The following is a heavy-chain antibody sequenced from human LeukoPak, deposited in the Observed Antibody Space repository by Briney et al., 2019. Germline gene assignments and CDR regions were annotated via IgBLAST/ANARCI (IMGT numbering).Heavy chain of an antibody. CDR1: GGSISGGSYY. Sequence: SETLSLTCTVSGGSISGGSYYWSWIRQPAGKGLEWIGRIYTSGSTNYNPSLKSRVTISVDPSKNQFSLKLSSVTAADTAVYYCARERVGERWLQYHAFDIWGQGTMVTVSS. CDR3: ARERVGERWLQYHAFDI. D-gene: IGHD5-24*01. J-gene: IGHJ3*02. CDR2: IYTSGST. V-gene: IGHV4-61*02.